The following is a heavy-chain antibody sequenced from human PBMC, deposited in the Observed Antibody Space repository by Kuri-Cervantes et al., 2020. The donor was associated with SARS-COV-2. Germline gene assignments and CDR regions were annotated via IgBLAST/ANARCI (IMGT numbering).Heavy chain of an antibody. J-gene: IGHJ6*02. D-gene: IGHD3-3*01. Sequence: GGSLRLSCAASGFTFSSYAMHWVRQAPGKGLEWVAVISYDGSNKYYADSVKGRFTTSRDNSKNTLYLQMNSLRAEDTAVYYCAKDLGITIFGVEDYYGMDVWGQGTTVTVSS. CDR3: AKDLGITIFGVEDYYGMDV. V-gene: IGHV3-30-3*01. CDR1: GFTFSSYA. CDR2: ISYDGSNK.